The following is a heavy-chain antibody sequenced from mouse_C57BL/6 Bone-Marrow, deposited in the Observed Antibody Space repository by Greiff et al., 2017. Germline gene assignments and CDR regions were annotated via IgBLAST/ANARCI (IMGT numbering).Heavy chain of an antibody. Sequence: VQLKQSGPGLVKPSQSLSLTCSVTGYSITSGYYWNWIRQFPGNKLEWMGYISYDGSNNYNPSLKNRISITRDTSKNQFFLKLNSVTTEDTATYYCAREDYSNYEDAMDYWGQGTSVTVSS. CDR1: GYSITSGYY. CDR3: AREDYSNYEDAMDY. J-gene: IGHJ4*01. CDR2: ISYDGSN. D-gene: IGHD2-5*01. V-gene: IGHV3-6*01.